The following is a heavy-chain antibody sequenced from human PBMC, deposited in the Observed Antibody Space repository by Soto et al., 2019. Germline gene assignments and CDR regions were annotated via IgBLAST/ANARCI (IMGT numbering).Heavy chain of an antibody. CDR2: TRNKANSYTT. Sequence: EVQLVESGGGLVQPGGSLRLSCAASGFTFSDHYMDWVRQAPGKGLEWVGRTRNKANSYTTEYAASVKGRFTISRDDSKNSLYLQMNSLKTEDTAVYYCAREVRADDFWSRQYDMDVWGKGTTVTVSS. V-gene: IGHV3-72*01. J-gene: IGHJ6*03. CDR3: AREVRADDFWSRQYDMDV. D-gene: IGHD3-3*01. CDR1: GFTFSDHY.